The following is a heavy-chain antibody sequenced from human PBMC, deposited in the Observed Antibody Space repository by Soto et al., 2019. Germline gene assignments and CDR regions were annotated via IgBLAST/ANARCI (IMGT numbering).Heavy chain of an antibody. D-gene: IGHD4-4*01. Sequence: QVQLVQSGAEVKKPGASVKVSCKASGYTFTSYDINWVRQATGQGLEWMGWMNPNSGNTGYAQKFQGRVTMTRNTSISTAYMERSSLRSEDTAVYYCAGRRTTVTLPDAFEIWGQGTMVTVSS. CDR1: GYTFTSYD. V-gene: IGHV1-8*01. CDR2: MNPNSGNT. J-gene: IGHJ3*02. CDR3: AGRRTTVTLPDAFEI.